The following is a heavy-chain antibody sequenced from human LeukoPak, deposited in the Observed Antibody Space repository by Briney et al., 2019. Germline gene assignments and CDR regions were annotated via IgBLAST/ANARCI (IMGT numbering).Heavy chain of an antibody. D-gene: IGHD2-21*01. CDR1: GIMFSSYW. CDR2: IKPDGSEK. J-gene: IGHJ4*02. Sequence: GGSLRLSCAASGIMFSSYWVSWVRQAPGKGLEWVANIKPDGSEKNYVDSVRGQFTISRDNAKSSVYLQMNSLRAEDTAVYYCARDVVASNALDYWGQGTQVTVSS. V-gene: IGHV3-7*01. CDR3: ARDVVASNALDY.